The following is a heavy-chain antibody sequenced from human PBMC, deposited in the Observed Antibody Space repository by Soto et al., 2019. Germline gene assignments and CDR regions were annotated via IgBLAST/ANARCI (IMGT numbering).Heavy chain of an antibody. CDR3: AREGWGQQLLVSYYYYMDV. J-gene: IGHJ6*03. CDR2: MNPNSGNT. Sequence: GASVKVSCKASGYTFTSYDINWVRQATRQGLEWMGWMNPNSGNTGYAQKFQGRVTMTRNTSISTAYMELSSLRSEDTAVYYCAREGWGQQLLVSYYYYMDVWGKGTTVTVSS. V-gene: IGHV1-8*01. D-gene: IGHD6-13*01. CDR1: GYTFTSYD.